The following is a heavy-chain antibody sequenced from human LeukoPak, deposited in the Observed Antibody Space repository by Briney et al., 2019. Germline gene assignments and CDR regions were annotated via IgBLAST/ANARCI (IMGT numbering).Heavy chain of an antibody. D-gene: IGHD3-9*01. CDR1: RYTFTSYG. V-gene: IGHV1-18*04. CDR2: ISAYNGNA. Sequence: ASVKVSFKASRYTFTSYGISWVRQAPGQGLEWMGLISAYNGNANYAQKLQGTVTMTTDTFTSTAYLELRSLRSDDTAVYYCARSGYDILTGYPLSFFDYWGQGTLVSVSS. CDR3: ARSGYDILTGYPLSFFDY. J-gene: IGHJ4*02.